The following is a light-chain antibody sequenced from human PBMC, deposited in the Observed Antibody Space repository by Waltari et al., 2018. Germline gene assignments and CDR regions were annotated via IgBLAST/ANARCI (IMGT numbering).Light chain of an antibody. V-gene: IGKV3-20*01. J-gene: IGKJ2*01. Sequence: EIVLTQSPGTLSLSPGERATLSCRARQTFNNNYLAWYQQKPGQVPRLLIYAASKRATDIPDMFSGSGSGTDFTLTISRLEPEDFAVYYCQQYAKAPDTFGQGTRLEIK. CDR3: QQYAKAPDT. CDR2: AAS. CDR1: QTFNNNY.